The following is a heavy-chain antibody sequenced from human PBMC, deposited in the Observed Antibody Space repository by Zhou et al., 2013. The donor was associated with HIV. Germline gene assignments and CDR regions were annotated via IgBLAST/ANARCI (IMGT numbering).Heavy chain of an antibody. V-gene: IGHV4-34*01. D-gene: IGHD1-26*01. Sequence: QVQLQQWGAGLLKSSDTLSLTCAVYGGSFSGYYWSWIRQSPGKGLEWIGDISHSGTSNYNPSLKSRVTISLDTSKNQFSLKIMSVTAADTAVYYCPRRRPLGHNASFDIWDQGSTVVVAS. CDR3: PRRRPLGHNASFDI. CDR2: ISHSGTS. J-gene: IGHJ3*02. CDR1: GGSFSGYY.